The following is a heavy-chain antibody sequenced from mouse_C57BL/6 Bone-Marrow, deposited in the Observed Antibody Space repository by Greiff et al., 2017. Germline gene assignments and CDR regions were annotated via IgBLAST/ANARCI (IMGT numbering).Heavy chain of an antibody. Sequence: VQLQQPGAELVKPGASVKLSCKASGYTFTSYWMHWVKQRPGQGLEWIGMIHPNSGSTNYNEKFKSKATLTVDKSSGTADMQLSSLTSEDSAVYYCASAYYGRGFAYWGQGTLVTVSA. V-gene: IGHV1-64*01. CDR3: ASAYYGRGFAY. J-gene: IGHJ3*01. D-gene: IGHD1-1*01. CDR2: IHPNSGST. CDR1: GYTFTSYW.